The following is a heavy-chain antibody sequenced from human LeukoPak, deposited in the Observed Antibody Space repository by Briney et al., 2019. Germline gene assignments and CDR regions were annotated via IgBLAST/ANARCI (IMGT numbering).Heavy chain of an antibody. J-gene: IGHJ4*02. V-gene: IGHV4-59*01. Sequence: SETLSLTCTVSGGSISSYYWIWLRQPPGKGLVWIGYIYCSGSTNYNPSLKSRVTISVDTSKNQFSLKLSSVTAADTAVYYCARVYSGTGYFDYWGQGTLVTVSS. D-gene: IGHD5-12*01. CDR1: GGSISSYY. CDR3: ARVYSGTGYFDY. CDR2: IYCSGST.